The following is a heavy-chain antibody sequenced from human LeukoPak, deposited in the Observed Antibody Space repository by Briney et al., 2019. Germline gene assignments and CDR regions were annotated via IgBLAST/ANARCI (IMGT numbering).Heavy chain of an antibody. D-gene: IGHD3-10*01. V-gene: IGHV3-66*01. CDR1: GFTVSGNY. CDR3: ARDPSYGSGSPYYFDY. CDR2: IYSGGST. Sequence: GGSLRLSCAASGFTVSGNYMSWVRQAPGKGLEWVSVIYSGGSTYYADSVKGRFTISRDNSKNTLYRQMNSLRAEDTAVYYCARDPSYGSGSPYYFDYCGQGTLVTVSS. J-gene: IGHJ4*02.